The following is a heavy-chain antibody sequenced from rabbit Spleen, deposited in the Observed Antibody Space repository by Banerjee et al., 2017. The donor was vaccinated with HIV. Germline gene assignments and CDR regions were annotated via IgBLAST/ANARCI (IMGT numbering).Heavy chain of an antibody. J-gene: IGHJ4*01. Sequence: QQQLEESGGGLVKPGGTLTLTCKASGFSFSSGDYMCWVRQAPGKGLEWIGCIYGGSSGSTYSATWAKGRFTISKTSSTTVTLQMTSLTVADTATYFCARDGAGGSYFALWGQGTLHRL. CDR2: IYGGSSGST. CDR1: GFSFSSGDY. CDR3: ARDGAGGSYFAL. D-gene: IGHD8-1*01. V-gene: IGHV1S45*01.